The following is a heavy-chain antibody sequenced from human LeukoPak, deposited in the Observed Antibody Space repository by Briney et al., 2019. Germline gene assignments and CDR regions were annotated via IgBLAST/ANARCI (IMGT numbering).Heavy chain of an antibody. Sequence: GGSLRLSGSVSGFTFSAYVMHWVRQAPGRGLQYVSSISSDGVKTYYADSVKGRFTISRDNSKNTMYLQMSSLRLEDTAVYYCVKDRWVDYWGQGVLVTVSS. CDR3: VKDRWVDY. V-gene: IGHV3-64D*09. J-gene: IGHJ4*02. CDR2: ISSDGVKT. D-gene: IGHD5-24*01. CDR1: GFTFSAYV.